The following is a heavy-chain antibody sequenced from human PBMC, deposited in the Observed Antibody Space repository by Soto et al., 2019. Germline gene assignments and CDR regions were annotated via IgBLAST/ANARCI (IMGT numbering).Heavy chain of an antibody. V-gene: IGHV3-23*01. CDR1: GFTFSSYA. CDR2: ISGSGGST. J-gene: IGHJ6*02. Sequence: EVQLLESGGGLVQPGGSLRLSCAASGFTFSSYAMSWVRQAPGKGLEWVSDISGSGGSTYYADSVKGRFTISRDNSKNTLYLQMNSLRAEDTAVYYCAKDLEGGYSYGYIDYYYYGMDVWGQGTTVTVSS. CDR3: AKDLEGGYSYGYIDYYYYGMDV. D-gene: IGHD5-18*01.